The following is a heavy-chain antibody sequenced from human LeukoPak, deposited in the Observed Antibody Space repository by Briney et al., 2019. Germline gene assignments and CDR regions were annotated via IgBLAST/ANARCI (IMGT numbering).Heavy chain of an antibody. CDR2: MNIAGTTT. V-gene: IGHV3-74*01. CDR1: GFTSSDYW. CDR3: ARGRGPYGWFDP. J-gene: IGHJ5*02. Sequence: PGGSLRLSCAASGFTSSDYWMHWVRPAPGKGLVWVSRMNIAGTTTNYADSVKGRFTISRDTAKNTLYLQMNNLRAEDTAVYYCARGRGPYGWFDPWGQGTLVIVSS. D-gene: IGHD3-10*01.